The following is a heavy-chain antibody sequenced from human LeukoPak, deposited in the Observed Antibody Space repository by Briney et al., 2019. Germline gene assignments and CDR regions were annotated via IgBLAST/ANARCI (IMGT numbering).Heavy chain of an antibody. Sequence: PSETLSLTCTVSGASISSTTYYWGWFRQPPGKGLEWIGSIYYSGNTYYNPSLKSRVTISVDTSKNQFSLELTSGAAADAAIYYCARQHLESAWPRYGDYWGQGILVTVSS. J-gene: IGHJ4*02. CDR1: GASISSTTYY. CDR3: ARQHLESAWPRYGDY. CDR2: IYYSGNT. D-gene: IGHD3-16*01. V-gene: IGHV4-39*01.